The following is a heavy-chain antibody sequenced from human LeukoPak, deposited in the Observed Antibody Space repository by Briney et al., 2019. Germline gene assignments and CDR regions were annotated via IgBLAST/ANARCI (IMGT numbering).Heavy chain of an antibody. Sequence: PGRSLRLSCAASGFTFSSFGMHWVRQAPGKGPEWVAVIWFDGSKKYYSDSVKGRFTISRDNSMNTLYLQMNSLRAEDTAVYCCARVANITTFGMDVWGQGTTVTVSS. J-gene: IGHJ6*02. CDR3: ARVANITTFGMDV. D-gene: IGHD3-9*01. V-gene: IGHV3-33*01. CDR2: IWFDGSKK. CDR1: GFTFSSFG.